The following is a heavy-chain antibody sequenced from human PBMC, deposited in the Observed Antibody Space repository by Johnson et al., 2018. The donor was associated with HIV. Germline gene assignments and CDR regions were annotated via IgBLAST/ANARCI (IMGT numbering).Heavy chain of an antibody. CDR3: AREGGALDAFDI. Sequence: QVQLVESGGGVVQPGGSLRLSCAASGFTFSSYAMHWVRQAPGKGLEWVAVISYDGSNKYYADSVKGRFTISRGNSKNTLYLQMNSLRAEDTAVYYCAREGGALDAFDIWGQGTMVTVSS. J-gene: IGHJ3*02. CDR2: ISYDGSNK. D-gene: IGHD1-26*01. CDR1: GFTFSSYA. V-gene: IGHV3-30-3*01.